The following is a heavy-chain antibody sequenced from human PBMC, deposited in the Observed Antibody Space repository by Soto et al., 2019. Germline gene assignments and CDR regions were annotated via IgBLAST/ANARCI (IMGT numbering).Heavy chain of an antibody. CDR3: ARGGCTNGVCPPNFDY. J-gene: IGHJ4*02. CDR2: INPNSGGT. CDR1: GYTFTGYY. Sequence: QVQLVQSGAEVKKPGASVKVSCKASGYTFTGYYMHWVRQAPRQGLEWMGWINPNSGGTNYAQKVQGRVTMTRDTSISTAYMELSRLRSDDTAVYYCARGGCTNGVCPPNFDYWGQGTLVTVSS. D-gene: IGHD2-8*01. V-gene: IGHV1-2*02.